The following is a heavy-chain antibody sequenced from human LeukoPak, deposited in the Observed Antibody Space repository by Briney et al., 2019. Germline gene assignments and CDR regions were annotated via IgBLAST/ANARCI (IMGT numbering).Heavy chain of an antibody. J-gene: IGHJ6*03. CDR1: GFTVSSNY. V-gene: IGHV3-53*01. CDR2: IYSGGST. CDR3: ARVRRFYYYMDV. Sequence: PGGSLRLSCAASGFTVSSNYMSWVRQAPGKGLEWVSVIYSGGSTYYADSVKGRFTISRDNSKNTLSLQMNSLRAEDTAVYYCARVRRFYYYMDVWGKGTTVTVSS.